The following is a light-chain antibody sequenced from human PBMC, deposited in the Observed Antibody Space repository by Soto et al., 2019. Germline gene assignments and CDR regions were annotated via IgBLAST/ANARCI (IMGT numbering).Light chain of an antibody. CDR3: TSYTTRRLYV. Sequence: QSVLTQPASVSGSPGQSITISCTGTSSDVGAYEYVSWYQQHPGKAPKLLIYDVSNRPSGVSTRFSGSKSGNTASLTISGLQAEDEGDYYCTSYTTRRLYVFGSGTKVT. V-gene: IGLV2-14*03. CDR2: DVS. CDR1: SSDVGAYEY. J-gene: IGLJ1*01.